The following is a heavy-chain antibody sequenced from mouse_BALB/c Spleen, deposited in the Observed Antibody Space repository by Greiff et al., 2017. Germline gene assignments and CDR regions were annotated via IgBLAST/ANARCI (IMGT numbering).Heavy chain of an antibody. J-gene: IGHJ4*01. D-gene: IGHD1-3*01. CDR2: ISYDGSN. CDR1: GYSITSGYY. V-gene: IGHV3-6*02. CDR3: ARGGSYAMDY. Sequence: VQLQQSGPGLVKPSQSLSLTCSVTGYSITSGYYWNWIRQFPGNKLEWMGYISYDGSNNYNPSLKNRISITRDTSKNQFFLKLNSVTTEDTATYYCARGGSYAMDYWGQGTSVTVSS.